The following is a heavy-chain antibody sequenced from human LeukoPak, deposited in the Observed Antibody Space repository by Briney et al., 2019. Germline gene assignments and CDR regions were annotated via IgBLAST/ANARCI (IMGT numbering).Heavy chain of an antibody. J-gene: IGHJ4*02. CDR2: IKEDGSEK. Sequence: GGSLRLSCVASGFSLTVNWMSWVRQAPGKGPEWVASIKEDGSEKYYGDSVSGRFTISRDNAKNSLYLQMNSLRAEDTAVYYCAQEGDWGQGTLVTVSS. CDR1: GFSLTVNW. V-gene: IGHV3-7*01. D-gene: IGHD1-26*01. CDR3: AQEGD.